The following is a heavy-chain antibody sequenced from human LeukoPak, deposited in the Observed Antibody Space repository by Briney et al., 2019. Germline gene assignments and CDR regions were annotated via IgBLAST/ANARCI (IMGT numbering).Heavy chain of an antibody. CDR2: ISYDGSNK. CDR1: GFTFSSYA. D-gene: IGHD2-2*01. CDR3: ANGEEVPAAKDY. V-gene: IGHV3-30-3*01. Sequence: GGSLRLSCAASGFTFSSYAMHWVRQAPGKGLEWVAVISYDGSNKYYADSVKGRFTISRDNSKNTLYLQMNSLRAEDTAVYYCANGEEVPAAKDYWGQGTLVTVSS. J-gene: IGHJ4*02.